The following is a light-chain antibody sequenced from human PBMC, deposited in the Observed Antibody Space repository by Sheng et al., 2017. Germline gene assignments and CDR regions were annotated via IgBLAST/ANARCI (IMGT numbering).Light chain of an antibody. CDR1: QNINSW. CDR3: QQYNSLWT. Sequence: DIQMTQSPSTLSASVGDRVTITCRASQNINSWLAWYQQKPGKAPKVLIYKASSLESGVPPRFSGSGSGTEFTLTISSLQPDDFATYYCQQYNSLWTFGQGTKVEVK. CDR2: KAS. V-gene: IGKV1-5*03. J-gene: IGKJ1*01.